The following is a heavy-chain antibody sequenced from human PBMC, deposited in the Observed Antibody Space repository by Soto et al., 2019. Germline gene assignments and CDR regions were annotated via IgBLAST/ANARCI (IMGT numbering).Heavy chain of an antibody. CDR3: ARGYSSSWSLYYPWFDP. V-gene: IGHV4-4*02. CDR1: GGSISSSNW. D-gene: IGHD6-13*01. Sequence: PSETLSLTCAVSGGSISSSNWWSWVRQPPGKGLKWIGEIYHSGSTNYNPSLKSRVTISVDKSKNQFSLKLSSVTAADTAVYYCARGYSSSWSLYYPWFDPWGQGTLVTVSS. J-gene: IGHJ5*02. CDR2: IYHSGST.